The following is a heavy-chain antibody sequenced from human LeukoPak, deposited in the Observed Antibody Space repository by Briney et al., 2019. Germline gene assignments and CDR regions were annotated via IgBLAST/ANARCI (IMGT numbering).Heavy chain of an antibody. CDR1: GFTFSSYW. V-gene: IGHV3-7*01. CDR3: ARDVWTGVAVSDY. CDR2: IKGDGSIQ. Sequence: GGSLRLSCVASGFTFSSYWMTWVRQAPGKRLEWLANIKGDGSIQYYLDSVRGRFTISRDNAKTSVYLQLNSLRADDTAVYYCARDVWTGVAVSDYWGQGTLVTVSS. J-gene: IGHJ4*02. D-gene: IGHD6-19*01.